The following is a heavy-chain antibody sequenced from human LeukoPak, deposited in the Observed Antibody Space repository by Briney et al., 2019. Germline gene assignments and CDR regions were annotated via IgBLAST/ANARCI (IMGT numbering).Heavy chain of an antibody. D-gene: IGHD1-26*01. CDR1: RYIFTTYY. CDR2: IYPSGGAT. J-gene: IGHJ4*02. CDR3: ARSTSYSGRPLYYFDS. V-gene: IGHV1-46*01. Sequence: GASVKISCKASRYIFTTYYLHWVRQAPGQGLEWMGIIYPSGGATNYAQKFQGRITLTRDTSTGTVYMELNSLRSEDTAVYYCARSTSYSGRPLYYFDSWGQGTLVTVSS.